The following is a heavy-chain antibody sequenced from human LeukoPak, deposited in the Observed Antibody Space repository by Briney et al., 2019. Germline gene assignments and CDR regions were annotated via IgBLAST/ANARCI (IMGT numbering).Heavy chain of an antibody. J-gene: IGHJ5*02. CDR2: IYSSGIT. CDR3: AREEIAAAGDNWFDP. D-gene: IGHD6-13*01. Sequence: PSETLSLTCTVSGGSFSDYYWNWLRQSPGKGLEWIGNIYSSGITDYNPSLKSRVTISMDTSMNQVSLKLGSVTAADTAVYYCAREEIAAAGDNWFDPWGQGTLVTVSS. CDR1: GGSFSDYY. V-gene: IGHV4-59*01.